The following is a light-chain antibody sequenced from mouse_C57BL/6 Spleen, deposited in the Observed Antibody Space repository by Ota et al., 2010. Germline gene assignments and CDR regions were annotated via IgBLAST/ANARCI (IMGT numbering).Light chain of an antibody. Sequence: DIVMTQSHKFMSTSVGDRVSITCQASQDVSIAVAWYQQKPGQSPKLLIYWASTRHIGVPDRFTGSGSGTDYTLTISSVQAEDLALYYCQQHXSTPYSFGG. V-gene: IGKV6-25*01. CDR1: QDVSIA. CDR3: QQHXSTPYS. CDR2: WAS. J-gene: IGKJ2*01.